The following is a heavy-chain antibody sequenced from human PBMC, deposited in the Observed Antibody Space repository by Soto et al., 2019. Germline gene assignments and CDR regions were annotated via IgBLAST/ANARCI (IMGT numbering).Heavy chain of an antibody. CDR3: TTLWSGSYHY. D-gene: IGHD3-10*01. J-gene: IGHJ4*02. V-gene: IGHV3-64D*08. CDR2: ISNNGGST. Sequence: GGSLRLSCSASGFTFSNNAMHWVRQAPGKRPEYVSAISNNGGSTYYADSVKGRFIISRDNSKNTLYLQVSSLRAEDTAVYYCTTLWSGSYHYWGQGTLVTVSS. CDR1: GFTFSNNA.